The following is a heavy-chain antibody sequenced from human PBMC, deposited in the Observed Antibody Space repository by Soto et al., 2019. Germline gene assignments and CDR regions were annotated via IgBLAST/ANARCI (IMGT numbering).Heavy chain of an antibody. V-gene: IGHV4-34*01. CDR1: GGSFSGYY. Sequence: SETLSLTCAVYGGSFSGYYWSWIRQPPGKGLEWIGEINHSGSTNYNPSLKSRVTISVDTSKKQFSLKLSSVTAVATAVYYCARGLKGRFLEWLLSGSYYGMDVWGQGTTVTVSS. D-gene: IGHD3-3*01. CDR3: ARGLKGRFLEWLLSGSYYGMDV. CDR2: INHSGST. J-gene: IGHJ6*02.